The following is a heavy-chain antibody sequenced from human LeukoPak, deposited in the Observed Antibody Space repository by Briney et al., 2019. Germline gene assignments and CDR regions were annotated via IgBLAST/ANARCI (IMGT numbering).Heavy chain of an antibody. Sequence: ASVKASCKASCYTFTSYGISWVRQAPGQGLEWMGWINPNSGGTNYAQKFQGRVTMTRDTSISTAYMELSRLRSDDTAVYYCARASGYSSSWYLRTYGMDVWGQGTTVTVSS. J-gene: IGHJ6*02. D-gene: IGHD6-13*01. V-gene: IGHV1-2*02. CDR3: ARASGYSSSWYLRTYGMDV. CDR1: CYTFTSYG. CDR2: INPNSGGT.